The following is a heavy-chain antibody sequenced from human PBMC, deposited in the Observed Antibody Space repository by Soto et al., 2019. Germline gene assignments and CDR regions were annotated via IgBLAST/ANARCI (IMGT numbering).Heavy chain of an antibody. J-gene: IGHJ5*02. Sequence: QVQLQESGPGLVKPSETLSLTCTVSGASVNSENYYWSWIRQPPGKGLEWIGYVCYSGSTNYNPSLKSPATISLDTYKNQFSLKMTSMTSADTAFYYCARGVLRFLQWFDHWGQGTLVTVSS. CDR3: ARGVLRFLQWFDH. CDR2: VCYSGST. D-gene: IGHD3-3*01. V-gene: IGHV4-61*01. CDR1: GASVNSENYY.